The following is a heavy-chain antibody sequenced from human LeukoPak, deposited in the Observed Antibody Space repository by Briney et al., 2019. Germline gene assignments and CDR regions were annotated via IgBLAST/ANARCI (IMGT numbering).Heavy chain of an antibody. J-gene: IGHJ3*02. CDR1: GYTFAINS. CDR3: ARGSSIVAPLDGLDI. CDR2: ISGYDGRT. V-gene: IGHV1-18*01. Sequence: ASVKVSCKASGYTFAINSINWVRQAPGQGLEWMGWISGYDGRTNYAQKFQGRVTLTTDTATSTAYMELRSLRSDDTAVYYCARGSSIVAPLDGLDIWGQGTMVTASS. D-gene: IGHD5-12*01.